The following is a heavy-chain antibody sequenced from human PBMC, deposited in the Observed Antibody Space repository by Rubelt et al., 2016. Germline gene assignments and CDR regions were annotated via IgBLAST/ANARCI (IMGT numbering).Heavy chain of an antibody. CDR2: IWYDGSNK. V-gene: IGHV3-33*01. D-gene: IGHD1-1*01. CDR1: GFTFSSYG. Sequence: VQLVESGGGLVQPGGSLRLSCAASGFTFSSYGMHWVRQAPGKGLEWVAVIWYDGSNKYYADSVKGRFTISRDNSKNTLYLQMNSLRAEDTAVYYCAREATGLESANFDYWGQGTLVTVSS. J-gene: IGHJ4*02. CDR3: AREATGLESANFDY.